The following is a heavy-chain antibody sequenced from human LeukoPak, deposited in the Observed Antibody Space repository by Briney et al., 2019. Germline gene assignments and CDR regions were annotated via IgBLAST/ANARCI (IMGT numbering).Heavy chain of an antibody. D-gene: IGHD2-2*01. Sequence: GGSLRLSCAASGFTFDDYAMHWVRQAPGKGLEWVSGISWNSGSIGYADSVKGRFTISRDNAKNPLYLQMNSLRAEDMALYYCAKGAFSVVVPASDYWGQGTLVTVSS. J-gene: IGHJ4*02. CDR3: AKGAFSVVVPASDY. V-gene: IGHV3-9*03. CDR2: ISWNSGSI. CDR1: GFTFDDYA.